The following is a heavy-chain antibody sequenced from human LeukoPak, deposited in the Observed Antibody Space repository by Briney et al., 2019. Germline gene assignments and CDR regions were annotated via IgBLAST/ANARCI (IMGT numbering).Heavy chain of an antibody. V-gene: IGHV1-46*01. CDR2: INPSGSST. D-gene: IGHD2-15*01. CDR3: ARGDDIVVVVALDV. CDR1: GGTFSSSA. J-gene: IGHJ6*04. Sequence: ASVKVSCKASGGTFSSSAISWVRQAPGQGLEWMGLINPSGSSTLYAQKFQGRVTMTRDMSTTTDYMELRSLRSDDTAVYYCARGDDIVVVVALDVWGKGTTVTVSS.